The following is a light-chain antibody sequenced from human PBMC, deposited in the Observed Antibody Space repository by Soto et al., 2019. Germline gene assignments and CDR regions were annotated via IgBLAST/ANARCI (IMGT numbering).Light chain of an antibody. CDR1: QSVTRSY. CDR2: GAS. Sequence: ESVLTQSPGTLSLSPGDRATLSCRASQSVTRSYLAWYQQKPGQAPRLLCYGASTRATGIPDRFSGSGSGTDFTLTISRLEPEDFAVYYCQQYGSSSITFGQGTRLENK. CDR3: QQYGSSSIT. V-gene: IGKV3-20*01. J-gene: IGKJ5*01.